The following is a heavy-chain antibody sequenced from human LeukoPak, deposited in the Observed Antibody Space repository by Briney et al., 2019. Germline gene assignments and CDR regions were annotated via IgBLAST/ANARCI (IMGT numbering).Heavy chain of an antibody. J-gene: IGHJ4*02. V-gene: IGHV3-9*01. CDR1: GFPFSSHW. Sequence: PGGSLRLSCAASGFPFSSHWMSSVRQAPGKGLEWVSRIGWNSGSLAYADSVKRRFTISSDNDKNSLYLQMNSLRHEDTALYYCAKDIELGGGLLGAFDYWGQGTLVTVSS. CDR2: IGWNSGSL. CDR3: AKDIELGGGLLGAFDY. D-gene: IGHD2/OR15-2a*01.